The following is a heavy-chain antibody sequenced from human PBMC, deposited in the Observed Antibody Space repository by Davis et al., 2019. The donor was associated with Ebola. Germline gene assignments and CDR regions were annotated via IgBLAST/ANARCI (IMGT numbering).Heavy chain of an antibody. CDR2: IIATLGIA. V-gene: IGHV1-69*02. CDR1: GGTFNTYT. D-gene: IGHD2-8*01. J-gene: IGHJ6*04. CDR3: ARVTYCTNGVCPYYGMDV. Sequence: SVQVSCKASGGTFNTYTITWVRQAPGQGLEWMGRIIATLGIANYAQKLQGRVTMTTDTSTSTAYMELRSLRSDDTAVYYCARVTYCTNGVCPYYGMDVWGKGTTVTVSS.